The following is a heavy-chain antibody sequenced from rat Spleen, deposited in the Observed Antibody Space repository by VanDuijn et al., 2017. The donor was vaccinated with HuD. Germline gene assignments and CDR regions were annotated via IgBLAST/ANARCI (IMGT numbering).Heavy chain of an antibody. CDR1: GFVFSDHY. CDR2: INYDGRST. CDR3: ARRDFSSFIYAFFDY. Sequence: EVQLVESDGGLVQPGRSLKLSCAASGFVFSDHYVTWVRQAPTKGLEWVATINYDGRSTFYRDSVRDRFTISRDNAKNTQYLQMDSLRSEDTATYFCARRDFSSFIYAFFDYWGQGVMVTVSS. V-gene: IGHV5-29*01. D-gene: IGHD1-2*01. J-gene: IGHJ2*01.